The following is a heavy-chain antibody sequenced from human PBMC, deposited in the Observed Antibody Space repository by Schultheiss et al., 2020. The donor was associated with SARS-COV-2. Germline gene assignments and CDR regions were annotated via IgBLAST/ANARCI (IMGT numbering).Heavy chain of an antibody. CDR2: IYTSGST. V-gene: IGHV4-4*08. J-gene: IGHJ6*03. CDR1: GGSFSGYY. D-gene: IGHD2-15*01. Sequence: SQTLSLTCAVYGGSFSGYYWSWIRQPPGKGLEWIGYIYTSGSTNYNPSLKSRVTMSVDTSKNQFSLKLSSVTAADTAVYYCARLGYCSGGSCYSRYYYYYMDVWGKGTTVTVSS. CDR3: ARLGYCSGGSCYSRYYYYYMDV.